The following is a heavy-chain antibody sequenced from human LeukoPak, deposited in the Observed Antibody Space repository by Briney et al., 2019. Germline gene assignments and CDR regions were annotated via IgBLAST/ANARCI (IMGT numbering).Heavy chain of an antibody. J-gene: IGHJ3*02. CDR2: INPSGGST. CDR3: ARDLPGGSAGAHDAFDI. V-gene: IGHV1-46*01. D-gene: IGHD1-26*01. CDR1: GYTFTSYY. Sequence: EASVKVSCKASGYTFTSYYMHWVRQAPGQGLEWMGLINPSGGSTSYAQKFQGRVTMTRDTSTSTVYMELSSLRSEDTAVYYCARDLPGGSAGAHDAFDIWGQGTMVTVSS.